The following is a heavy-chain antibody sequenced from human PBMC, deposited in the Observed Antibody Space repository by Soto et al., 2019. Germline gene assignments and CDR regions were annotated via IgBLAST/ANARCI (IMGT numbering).Heavy chain of an antibody. CDR2: IYYSGST. Sequence: SETLSLTCTVSGGSIRSGDYYWSWIRQPPGRGLEWIGYIYYSGSTYYNPSLKSRVTISVDTSKNQFSLKLSSVTAADTAVYYCASPYTTAVGHYYHYGMDGWGQGTTLTVSS. J-gene: IGHJ6*02. V-gene: IGHV4-30-4*02. D-gene: IGHD4-17*01. CDR1: GGSIRSGDYY. CDR3: ASPYTTAVGHYYHYGMDG.